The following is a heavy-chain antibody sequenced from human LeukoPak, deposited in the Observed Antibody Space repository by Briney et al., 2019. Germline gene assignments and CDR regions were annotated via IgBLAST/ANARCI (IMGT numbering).Heavy chain of an antibody. CDR3: ARKDRAAAGPFDY. J-gene: IGHJ4*02. Sequence: SETLSLTCTVSGGSISSYYWSWIRQPPGKGLEWIGYIYYSGSTNYNPSLKSRVTISVDTSKNQFSLKLSSVTAADTAVYYCARKDRAAAGPFDYWGQGTLVAVSS. CDR2: IYYSGST. D-gene: IGHD6-13*01. V-gene: IGHV4-59*12. CDR1: GGSISSYY.